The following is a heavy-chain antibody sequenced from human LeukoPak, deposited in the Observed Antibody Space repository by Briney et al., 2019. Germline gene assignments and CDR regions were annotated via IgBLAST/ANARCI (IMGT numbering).Heavy chain of an antibody. J-gene: IGHJ3*02. CDR2: IYYSGNT. Sequence: SETLSLTCTVSGGSISSSDYYWGWIRQPPGKGLECIGSIYYSGNTYYNPSLKSRVTISVDTSKHQFFLKLNSVTAADTAVYYCAREISNAFEIWGQGTMVTVSS. CDR1: GGSISSSDYY. V-gene: IGHV4-39*07. CDR3: AREISNAFEI. D-gene: IGHD3-3*02.